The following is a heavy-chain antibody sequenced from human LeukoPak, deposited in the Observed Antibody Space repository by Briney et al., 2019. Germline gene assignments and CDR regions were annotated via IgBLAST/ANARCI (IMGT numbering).Heavy chain of an antibody. V-gene: IGHV1-46*01. CDR3: ARVATQGVKRLAAAGLHSRYRLDWFDP. D-gene: IGHD6-13*01. J-gene: IGHJ5*02. CDR2: INPSGGST. CDR1: GYTYTSDY. Sequence: ASVKVSCKASGYTYTSDYMHWVRQAPGQWLEWMGVINPSGGSTSYAQKFQGRVTMTRDTSTSTVYMELSSLRSEDTAVYYCARVATQGVKRLAAAGLHSRYRLDWFDPWGQGTLVTVSS.